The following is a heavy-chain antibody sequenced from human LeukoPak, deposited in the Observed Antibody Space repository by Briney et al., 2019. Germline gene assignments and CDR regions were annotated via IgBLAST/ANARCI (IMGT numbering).Heavy chain of an antibody. V-gene: IGHV3-23*01. CDR2: ISGSGGTT. J-gene: IGHJ4*02. CDR3: AYCGGDCYTRLHS. D-gene: IGHD2-21*02. Sequence: GGSLGLSCAASGFTFSSCVMSWVRQAPGKGLEWVSAISGSGGTTYYTDSVKGRFTISRDNSKNTLYLQMNSLKAEDTALYYCAYCGGDCYTRLHSWGQGTLVTVSS. CDR1: GFTFSSCV.